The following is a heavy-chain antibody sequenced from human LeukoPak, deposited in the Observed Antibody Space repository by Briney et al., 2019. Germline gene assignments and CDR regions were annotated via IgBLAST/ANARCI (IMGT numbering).Heavy chain of an antibody. J-gene: IGHJ4*02. V-gene: IGHV3-30*18. CDR3: AKDAQPMQWLDAFFDY. CDR1: GFTFNSYG. CDR2: ISYDGSNK. D-gene: IGHD6-19*01. Sequence: PGGSLRLSCAASGFTFNSYGMHWVRQAPGKGLEWVAVISYDGSNKYYADSVKGRFTISRDDSNNTLYLQMNSLRPEDTAVYYCAKDAQPMQWLDAFFDYWGQGTLVTVSS.